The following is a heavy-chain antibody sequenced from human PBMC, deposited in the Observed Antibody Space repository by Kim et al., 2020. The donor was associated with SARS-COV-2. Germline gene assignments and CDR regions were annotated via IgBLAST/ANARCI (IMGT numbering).Heavy chain of an antibody. CDR3: AREIKVGATPY. Sequence: GGSLRLSCAASGFTVSSNYMSWVRQAPGKGLEWVSVIYSGGSTYYADSVKGRFTISRDNSKNTLYLQMNSLRAEDTAVYYCAREIKVGATPYWGQGTLVTVSS. CDR1: GFTVSSNY. CDR2: IYSGGST. J-gene: IGHJ4*02. V-gene: IGHV3-66*02. D-gene: IGHD1-26*01.